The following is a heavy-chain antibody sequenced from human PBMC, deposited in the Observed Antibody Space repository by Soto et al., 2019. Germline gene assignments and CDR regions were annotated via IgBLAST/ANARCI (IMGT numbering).Heavy chain of an antibody. J-gene: IGHJ4*02. CDR2: ISAYNGNT. Sequence: QVQLGQSGAEVKKPGASVKVSCKASGYTFTSYGISWVRKAPGQGLEWMGWISAYNGNTSYAQKLHGRVTMNTNTSTSTDYMELRSLRSDATAVYYCARDEAGSYLRSRFYDWGQGTLVTVSS. CDR1: GYTFTSYG. CDR3: ARDEAGSYLRSRFYD. V-gene: IGHV1-18*01. D-gene: IGHD1-26*01.